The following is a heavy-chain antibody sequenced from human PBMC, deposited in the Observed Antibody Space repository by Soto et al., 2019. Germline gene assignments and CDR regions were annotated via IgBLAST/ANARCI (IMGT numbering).Heavy chain of an antibody. J-gene: IGHJ4*02. V-gene: IGHV1-18*01. D-gene: IGHD1-26*01. CDR1: GYIFTSYG. CDR2: ISAYNGNT. Sequence: ASVKVSCKASGYIFTSYGVSWVRQAPGQGLEWMGWISAYNGNTNYAQKLQGRVTMTTDTSTSTAFMELRSLKSDDTAVYYCARGRGASTASSGNSSDYWGQGTLVTVSA. CDR3: ARGRGASTASSGNSSDY.